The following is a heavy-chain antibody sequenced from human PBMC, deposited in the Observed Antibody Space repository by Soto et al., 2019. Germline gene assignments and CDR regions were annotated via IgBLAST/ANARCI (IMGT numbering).Heavy chain of an antibody. CDR2: ISAYNGNT. CDR1: GYTFTSYG. Sequence: QVQLVQSGAEVKKPGASVKVSCKASGYTFTSYGISWVRQAPGQGLEWMGWISAYNGNTNYAQKLQGRVAMTTDTSTSTAYMELRSLRSDDTAVYYCAREDSYYYGSGSESGFDPWGQGTLVTVSS. J-gene: IGHJ5*02. D-gene: IGHD3-10*01. V-gene: IGHV1-18*04. CDR3: AREDSYYYGSGSESGFDP.